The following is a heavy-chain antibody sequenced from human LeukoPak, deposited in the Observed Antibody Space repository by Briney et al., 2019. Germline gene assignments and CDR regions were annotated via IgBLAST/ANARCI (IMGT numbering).Heavy chain of an antibody. CDR1: GFTFSSSW. D-gene: IGHD3-22*01. Sequence: GGSLRLSCAASGFTFSSSWMSWVRQAPGKGLEWVANIKQDGSEKYYVDSVKGRFTISRDNAKNSLYLQMNSLRAEDTAVYYCARYYYDSSGYSFFDYWGQGTLVTVSS. CDR3: ARYYYDSSGYSFFDY. V-gene: IGHV3-7*01. CDR2: IKQDGSEK. J-gene: IGHJ4*02.